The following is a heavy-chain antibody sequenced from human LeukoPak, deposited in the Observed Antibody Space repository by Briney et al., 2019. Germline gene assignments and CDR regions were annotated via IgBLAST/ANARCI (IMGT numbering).Heavy chain of an antibody. J-gene: IGHJ4*02. CDR3: TRDRVAGF. D-gene: IGHD6-19*01. Sequence: GGPQRLSCGPSGYTFRCYLEWGVRHAPEGGVEWVAYIKPDGGEKHYVHSVRRVYTISRDNAKNSLSMQMNSLRADDTPVYICTRDRVAGFRGQRALVAVSS. V-gene: IGHV3-7*01. CDR1: GYTFRCYL. CDR2: IKPDGGEK.